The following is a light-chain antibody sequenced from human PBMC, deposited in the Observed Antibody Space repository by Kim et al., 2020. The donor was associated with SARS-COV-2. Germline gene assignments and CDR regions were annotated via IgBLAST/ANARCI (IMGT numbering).Light chain of an antibody. CDR2: QDR. V-gene: IGLV3-1*01. Sequence: SVSPGQTASITCSGDKLGDKYACWYQQKPGQSPVLVIYQDRKRPSGILERFSGSNSGNTATLTISGTQAMDEADYYCQAWDSSTVVFGGGTQLTVL. CDR1: KLGDKY. J-gene: IGLJ2*01. CDR3: QAWDSSTVV.